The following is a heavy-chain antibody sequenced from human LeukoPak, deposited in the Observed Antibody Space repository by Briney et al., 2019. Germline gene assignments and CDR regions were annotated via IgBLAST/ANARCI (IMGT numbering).Heavy chain of an antibody. J-gene: IGHJ6*04. D-gene: IGHD3-10*01. CDR3: ARASSGSGYYYYGMDV. V-gene: IGHV4-30-4*01. Sequence: PQTLSLTCTVSGGSISSGDYYWSWIRQPPWKGLEWIGYIYYSGSTYYNPSLKSRVTISVDTSKNQFSLKLSSATAADTAVYYCARASSGSGYYYYGMDVWGKGTTVTVSS. CDR1: GGSISSGDYY. CDR2: IYYSGST.